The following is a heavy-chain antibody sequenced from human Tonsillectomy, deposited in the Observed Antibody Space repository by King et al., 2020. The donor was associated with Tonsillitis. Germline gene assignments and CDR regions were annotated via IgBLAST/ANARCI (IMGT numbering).Heavy chain of an antibody. V-gene: IGHV5-10-1*03. D-gene: IGHD3-9*01. CDR2: IDPSDSYT. Sequence: VQLVESGAEVKKPGESLRISCKGSGYTFTSFWISWVRQMPGKGLEWMGRIDPSDSYTNYSPSFQGHVTISADKSISTAYLQWSSLKASDTAMYYCARHSGYFETAFDYWGQGPLVTVSS. CDR3: ARHSGYFETAFDY. J-gene: IGHJ4*02. CDR1: GYTFTSFW.